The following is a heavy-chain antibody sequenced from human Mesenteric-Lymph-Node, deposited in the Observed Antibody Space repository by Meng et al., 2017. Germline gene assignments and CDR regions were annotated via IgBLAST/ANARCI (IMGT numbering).Heavy chain of an antibody. J-gene: IGHJ4*02. D-gene: IGHD2-21*02. CDR3: ARDPGRDNPIDF. Sequence: EVQVVESGGGLVQPGRSLRLSCAASGFTFDDYGMHWVRQAPGKGLEWVSGISWNSGRIAYVDSVKGRFTISRDSSSNTMSLQMNSLRGDDTAVYYCARDPGRDNPIDFWGQGTLVTVSS. V-gene: IGHV3-9*01. CDR2: ISWNSGRI. CDR1: GFTFDDYG.